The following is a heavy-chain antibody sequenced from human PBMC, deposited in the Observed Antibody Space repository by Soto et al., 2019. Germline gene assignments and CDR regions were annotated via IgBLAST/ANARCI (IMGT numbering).Heavy chain of an antibody. D-gene: IGHD2-15*01. CDR2: INRSGST. CDR3: ARGLEYCSGGTCFPHQYYQL. CDR1: GGSFSGYY. V-gene: IGHV4-34*01. Sequence: QVQLQQWGAGLLKPSETLSLTCAVYGGSFSGYYWSWSRQPPGRGLEWIGEINRSGSTNYNPSLKRRVSVSVGTSKNQYSLELSSVTAADSAVYYCARGLEYCSGGTCFPHQYYQLWGQGTLVTVSS. J-gene: IGHJ1*01.